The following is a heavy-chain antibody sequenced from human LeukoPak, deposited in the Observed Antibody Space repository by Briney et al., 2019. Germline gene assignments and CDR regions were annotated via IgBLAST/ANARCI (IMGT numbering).Heavy chain of an antibody. D-gene: IGHD4-11*01. CDR1: GGSFSGYY. V-gene: IGHV4-34*01. J-gene: IGHJ5*02. Sequence: SETLSLTCAVYGGSFSGYYWSWIRQPPGKGLEWIGEINHSGGTNYNPSLKSRVTISVDTSKNQFSLKLSSVTAADTAVYYCAIMPSNHHSYNWFDPWGQGTLVTVSS. CDR2: INHSGGT. CDR3: AIMPSNHHSYNWFDP.